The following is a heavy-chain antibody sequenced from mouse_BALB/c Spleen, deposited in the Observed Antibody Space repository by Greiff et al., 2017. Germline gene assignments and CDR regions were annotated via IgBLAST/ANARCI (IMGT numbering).Heavy chain of an antibody. CDR3: TRDRGYGNYGGFAY. Sequence: EVKLVESGGGLVKPGGSLKLSCAASGFTFSDYYMYWVRQTPEKRLEWVATISSGGSYTYYPDSVKGRFTISRDNAKNTLYLQMSSLKSEDTAMYYCTRDRGYGNYGGFAYWGQGTLVTVSA. CDR2: ISSGGSYT. V-gene: IGHV5-6-4*01. CDR1: GFTFSDYY. D-gene: IGHD2-10*02. J-gene: IGHJ3*01.